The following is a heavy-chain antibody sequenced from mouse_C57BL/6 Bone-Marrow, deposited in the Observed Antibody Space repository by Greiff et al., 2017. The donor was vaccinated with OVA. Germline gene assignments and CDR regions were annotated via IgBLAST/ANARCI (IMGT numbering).Heavy chain of an antibody. V-gene: IGHV6-6*01. CDR3: TRVGDYYYWYFDV. J-gene: IGHJ1*03. CDR1: GFTFSDAW. CDR2: IRNKANNHAT. Sequence: EVKLVESGGGLVQPGGSMKLSCAASGFTFSDAWMDWVRQSPEKGLEWVAEIRNKANNHATYYAESVKGRFTISRDDSKSSVYLQMNSLRAEDTGIYYGTRVGDYYYWYFDVWGTGTTVTVSS. D-gene: IGHD1-1*01.